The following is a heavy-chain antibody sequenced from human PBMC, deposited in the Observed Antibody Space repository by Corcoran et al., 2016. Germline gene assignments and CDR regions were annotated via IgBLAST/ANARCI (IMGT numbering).Heavy chain of an antibody. V-gene: IGHV3-74*03. CDR1: GFTPSSYW. J-gene: IGHJ4*03. Sequence: EVHLVESGGGLVQPGGSLRISCAASGFTPSSYWMQWVRQAPGKGLVWVAHIGNDGSATAYADSVKGRFTVSRDNAKNTLDLQMNSLRDEDTAVYYCATSVYSRADSWGHGTLVTVSS. D-gene: IGHD6-13*01. CDR3: ATSVYSRADS. CDR2: IGNDGSAT.